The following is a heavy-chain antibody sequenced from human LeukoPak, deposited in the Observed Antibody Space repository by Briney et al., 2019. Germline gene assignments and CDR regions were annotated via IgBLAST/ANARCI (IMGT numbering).Heavy chain of an antibody. CDR2: IKQEGSEK. V-gene: IGHV3-7*01. CDR3: ARGFEWDY. CDR1: GFTFSSFW. Sequence: GGSLRLSCAASGFTFSSFWMSWVRQAPGKGLEWVANIKQEGSEKYYVGSVKGRFTISRDDARNSLYLQMNSLGAEDTAVYFCARGFEWDYWGQGTLVTVSS. J-gene: IGHJ4*02. D-gene: IGHD2-8*01.